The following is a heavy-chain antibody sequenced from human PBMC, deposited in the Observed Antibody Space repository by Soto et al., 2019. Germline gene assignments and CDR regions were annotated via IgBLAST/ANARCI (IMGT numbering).Heavy chain of an antibody. CDR1: GFTFSSYG. Sequence: QVQLVESGGGVVQPGRSLRLSCAASGFTFSSYGMHWVRQAPGKGLEWVAVIWYDGSNKYYADSVKGRFTISRDNSKNTLYLQMISLRAEDTAVYYCARPPGYSYGYFDYWGQGTLVTVSS. CDR3: ARPPGYSYGYFDY. D-gene: IGHD5-18*01. CDR2: IWYDGSNK. V-gene: IGHV3-33*01. J-gene: IGHJ4*02.